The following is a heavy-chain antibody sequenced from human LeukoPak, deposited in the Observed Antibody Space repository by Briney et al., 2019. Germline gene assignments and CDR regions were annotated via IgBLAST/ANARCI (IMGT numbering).Heavy chain of an antibody. D-gene: IGHD7-27*01. CDR2: IYTSGST. CDR1: GGSISSGSYY. J-gene: IGHJ4*02. V-gene: IGHV4-61*02. Sequence: SQTLSLTCTVSGGSISSGSYYWSWLRQPAGKGLEWIGRIYTSGSTNYNPSLKSRVTISVDTSKNQFSLKLSSVTAADTAVYYCVRAAIVTGPYYFDYWGQGTLVTVSS. CDR3: VRAAIVTGPYYFDY.